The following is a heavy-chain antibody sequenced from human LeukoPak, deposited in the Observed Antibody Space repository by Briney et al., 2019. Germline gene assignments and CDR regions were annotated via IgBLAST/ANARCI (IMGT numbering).Heavy chain of an antibody. V-gene: IGHV3-33*01. D-gene: IGHD2-21*02. CDR2: IWYDGSTK. J-gene: IGHJ4*02. CDR3: ARAFGDNVSSAPLIDY. CDR1: GFTFSNYG. Sequence: PGRSLRLSCAASGFTFSNYGMHWVRQAPGEGLEWVAVIWYDGSTKYNPDTVKGRFTISRDNSKSTLYLQMNSLRAEDAALYYCARAFGDNVSSAPLIDYWGQGSLVTVSS.